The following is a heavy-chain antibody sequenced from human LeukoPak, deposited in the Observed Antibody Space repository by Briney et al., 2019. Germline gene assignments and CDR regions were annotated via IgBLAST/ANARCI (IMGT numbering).Heavy chain of an antibody. V-gene: IGHV4-59*08. J-gene: IGHJ4*02. CDR1: GGSISNYY. CDR3: ARGTHSSSYLDY. Sequence: PSETLSLTCTVSGGSISNYYWSWFRQPPGKGLEWIGYIYYSGSTYYNPSLRSRVTISVEKSKKQFSLRLTSVTAADTAVYYCARGTHSSSYLDYWGQGTLVTVSS. CDR2: IYYSGST. D-gene: IGHD6-13*01.